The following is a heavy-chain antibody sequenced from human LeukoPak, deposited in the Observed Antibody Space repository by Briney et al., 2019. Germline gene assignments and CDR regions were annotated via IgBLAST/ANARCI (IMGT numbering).Heavy chain of an antibody. V-gene: IGHV3-48*04. J-gene: IGHJ4*02. CDR1: GFTFSSYS. Sequence: GGSLRLSCAASGFTFSSYSMNWVRQAPGKGLEWVSYISSSGSTIYYADSVKGRFTISRDNAKNSLYLQMNSLRAEDTAVYYCASPYYDYVWGSYRFDYWGQGTLVTVSS. CDR3: ASPYYDYVWGSYRFDY. D-gene: IGHD3-16*02. CDR2: ISSSGSTI.